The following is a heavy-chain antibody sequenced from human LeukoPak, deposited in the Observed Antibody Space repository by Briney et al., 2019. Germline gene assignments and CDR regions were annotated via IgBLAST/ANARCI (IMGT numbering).Heavy chain of an antibody. Sequence: ASVKVSCKASGYTFTSYAMHWVRQAPGQRLEWMGWTNAGNGNTKYSQKFQGRVTITRDTSASTAYMELSSLRSEDTAVYYCARDGSGSYGYFDYWGQGTLVTVSS. CDR2: TNAGNGNT. CDR3: ARDGSGSYGYFDY. V-gene: IGHV1-3*01. D-gene: IGHD3-10*01. J-gene: IGHJ4*02. CDR1: GYTFTSYA.